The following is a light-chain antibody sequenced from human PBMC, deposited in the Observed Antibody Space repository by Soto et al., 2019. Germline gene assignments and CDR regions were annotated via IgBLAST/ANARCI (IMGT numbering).Light chain of an antibody. Sequence: EIVLPQSPATLSLSPGERATLSCRASQSVGSSLSWYQQKPGQAPRLLFYGASNRATAIPDRFSGSGFGTDFTLTINRLEPEDFAVYYCQQYAGSLETFGQGSKV. CDR1: QSVGSS. J-gene: IGKJ1*01. CDR3: QQYAGSLET. V-gene: IGKV3-20*01. CDR2: GAS.